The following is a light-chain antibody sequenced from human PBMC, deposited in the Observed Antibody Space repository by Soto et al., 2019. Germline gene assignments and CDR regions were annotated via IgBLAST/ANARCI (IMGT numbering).Light chain of an antibody. CDR2: DAS. J-gene: IGKJ4*01. V-gene: IGKV3-11*01. Sequence: EIVLTQSPATLSLSPGEKATLSCRARQSVSSYLAWYQQKPGQAPRLLIYDASNRATGIPARFSGSGSGTDFTLTISSLEPEDFAVYYCQQRSKWPPLTFGGGTKVDIK. CDR1: QSVSSY. CDR3: QQRSKWPPLT.